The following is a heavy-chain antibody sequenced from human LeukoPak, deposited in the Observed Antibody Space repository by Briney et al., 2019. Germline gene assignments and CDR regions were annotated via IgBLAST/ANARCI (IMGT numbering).Heavy chain of an antibody. J-gene: IGHJ4*02. D-gene: IGHD3-16*02. Sequence: HWASVNVSCKASGYTFSNYAMHWVRQVPGQRLEWMGYINAGDGNTKYSQKFQGRVSITRDTSATTAYMELSSLRSEDTAVYYCARDRSPYVWGSYRTYYFDYWGQGTLVTVSS. V-gene: IGHV1-3*01. CDR1: GYTFSNYA. CDR3: ARDRSPYVWGSYRTYYFDY. CDR2: INAGDGNT.